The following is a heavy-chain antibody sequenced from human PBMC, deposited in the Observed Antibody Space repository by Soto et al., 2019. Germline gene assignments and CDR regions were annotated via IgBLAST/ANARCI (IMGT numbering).Heavy chain of an antibody. D-gene: IGHD2-15*01. Sequence: VQLLESGGGLVQPGGSLRLSCAASGFTFSSYAMSWVRQAPGKGLEWVSAISGSGGSTYYADSVKGRFTISRDNSKNTLYLQMNSLRAEDTAVYYCAKTVVVAATRSPYYYYGMDVWGQGTTVTVSS. CDR2: ISGSGGST. CDR3: AKTVVVAATRSPYYYYGMDV. J-gene: IGHJ6*02. CDR1: GFTFSSYA. V-gene: IGHV3-23*01.